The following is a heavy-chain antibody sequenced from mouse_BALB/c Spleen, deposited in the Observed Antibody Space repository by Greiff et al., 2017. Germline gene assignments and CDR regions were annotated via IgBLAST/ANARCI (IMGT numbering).Heavy chain of an antibody. CDR3: ARYRYDGFDY. V-gene: IGHV5-15*02. CDR1: GFTFSDYG. Sequence: EVQLVESGGGLVQPGGSRKLSCAASGFTFSDYGMAWVRQAPGKGPEGVAFISNLAYSIYYADTVTGRFTISRENAKNTLYLEMSSLRSEDTAMYYCARYRYDGFDYWGQGTTLTVSS. J-gene: IGHJ2*01. D-gene: IGHD2-14*01. CDR2: ISNLAYSI.